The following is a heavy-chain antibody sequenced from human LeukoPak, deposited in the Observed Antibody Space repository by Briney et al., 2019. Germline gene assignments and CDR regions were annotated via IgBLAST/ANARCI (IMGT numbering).Heavy chain of an antibody. CDR1: GFTFSSYA. Sequence: PGGSLRLSCAASGFTFSSYAMSWVRQAPGKGLEWVAVIWYDGSNKYYADSVKGRFTISRDNSKNTLYLQMNSLRAEDTAVYYCARTERYFDWLLPFDYWGQGTLVTVSS. CDR3: ARTERYFDWLLPFDY. CDR2: IWYDGSNK. D-gene: IGHD3-9*01. J-gene: IGHJ4*02. V-gene: IGHV3-33*08.